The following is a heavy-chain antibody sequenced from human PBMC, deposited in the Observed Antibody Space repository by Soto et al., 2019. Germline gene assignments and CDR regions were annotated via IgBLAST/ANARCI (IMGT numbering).Heavy chain of an antibody. V-gene: IGHV1-69*01. Sequence: VQLMQSGAEVKQPGSSVKVSCKASGGTFSSHSINWVRQAPGQGLEWMGGIITLFGTANYAQNFQGRVTITADQSTSTAYMELTRLRSDDTAVYYCAREVGYGDFSAALLDWGQGTLVTVSS. CDR2: IITLFGTA. J-gene: IGHJ4*02. D-gene: IGHD4-17*01. CDR3: AREVGYGDFSAALLD. CDR1: GGTFSSHS.